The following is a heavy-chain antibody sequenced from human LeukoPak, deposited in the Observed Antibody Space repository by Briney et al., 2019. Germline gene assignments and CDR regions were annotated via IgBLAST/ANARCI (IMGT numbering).Heavy chain of an antibody. CDR3: ARGGGSDNYFYYYYMDV. CDR2: IDAAGDT. D-gene: IGHD2-15*01. V-gene: IGHV3-13*01. CDR1: GFTFSSYD. Sequence: GGSLRLSCAASGFTFSSYDMHWVRHAPGKGLEWVSAIDAAGDTYYPGSVKGRFTISRENVKNSLYLQMNSLRAGDTAVYYCARGGGSDNYFYYYYMDVWGKGTTVTVSS. J-gene: IGHJ6*03.